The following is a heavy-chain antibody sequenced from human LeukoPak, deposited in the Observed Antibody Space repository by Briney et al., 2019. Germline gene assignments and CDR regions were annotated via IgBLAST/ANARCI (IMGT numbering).Heavy chain of an antibody. CDR1: GSTFSSYG. CDR2: ISGSGGRT. J-gene: IGHJ4*02. D-gene: IGHD3-10*01. Sequence: GALRLSCAASGSTFSSYGMSWVRQAPGKGLEWVSAISGSGGRTYYADSVKGRFTISRDNSKNTLYLQMNSLRAEDTAVYYCAKERGSGSYYDYWGQGTLVTVSS. CDR3: AKERGSGSYYDY. V-gene: IGHV3-23*01.